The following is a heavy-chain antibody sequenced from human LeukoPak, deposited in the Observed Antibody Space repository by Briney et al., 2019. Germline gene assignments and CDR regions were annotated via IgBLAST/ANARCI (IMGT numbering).Heavy chain of an antibody. CDR1: GFTFSSYS. D-gene: IGHD3-9*01. CDR3: ASGREYYDILTGYFDY. CDR2: ISSSSTI. V-gene: IGHV3-48*01. J-gene: IGHJ4*02. Sequence: GGSLRLSCAASGFTFSSYSMNWVRQAPGKGLEWVSYISSSSTIYYADSVKGRFTISRDNAKNSLYLQMNSLGAEDTAVYYCASGREYYDILTGYFDYWGQGTLVTVSS.